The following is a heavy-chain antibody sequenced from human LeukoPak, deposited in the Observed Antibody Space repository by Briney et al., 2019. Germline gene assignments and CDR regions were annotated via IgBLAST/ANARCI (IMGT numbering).Heavy chain of an antibody. CDR1: GGSISNYY. D-gene: IGHD2-2*01. Sequence: SETLSLTWTVSGGSISNYYWSWIRQSPGKGLEWIGFSYHNGRTNYNPSFESRVITNYNPSLESRVIVSVDTSKNQFSLNLKSMTAADTAVYYCARGGLTNPVVVPPTDYYFDHWGQGTLVTVSS. V-gene: IGHV4-59*01. J-gene: IGHJ4*02. CDR3: ARGGLTNPVVVPPTDYYFDH. CDR2: SYHNGRT.